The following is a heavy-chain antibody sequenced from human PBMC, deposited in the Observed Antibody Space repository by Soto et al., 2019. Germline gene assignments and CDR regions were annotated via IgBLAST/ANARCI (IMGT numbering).Heavy chain of an antibody. D-gene: IGHD6-19*01. CDR2: MNPNSGNT. J-gene: IGHJ6*02. CDR1: GYTFTSYD. V-gene: IGHV1-8*01. CDR3: ARENGIAVAGPYYYYGMDV. Sequence: QVQLVQSGAEVKKPGASVKVSCKASGYTFTSYDINWVRQATGQGLEWMGWMNPNSGNTGYAQKFQGRVTMTMNTSISTAYMELSSLRSEDTAVYYCARENGIAVAGPYYYYGMDVWGQGTTVTVSS.